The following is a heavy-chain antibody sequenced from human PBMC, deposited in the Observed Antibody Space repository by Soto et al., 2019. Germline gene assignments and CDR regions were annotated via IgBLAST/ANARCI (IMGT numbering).Heavy chain of an antibody. CDR2: IIPILGIA. CDR3: ASKPSIAVAGTGWFDP. Sequence: QVQLVQSGAEVKKPGSSVKVSCKASGGTFSSYTISWVRQAPGQGLEWMGRIIPILGIANYEQKFQGRVTITADKSTSTAYMELSSLRTEDTAVYYCASKPSIAVAGTGWFDPWGQGTLVTVSS. V-gene: IGHV1-69*02. D-gene: IGHD6-19*01. J-gene: IGHJ5*02. CDR1: GGTFSSYT.